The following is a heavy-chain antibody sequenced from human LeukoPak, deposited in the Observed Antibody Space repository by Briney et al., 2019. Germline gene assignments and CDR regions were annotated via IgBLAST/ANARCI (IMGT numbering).Heavy chain of an antibody. J-gene: IGHJ4*02. CDR3: ARGDDYSRYYFDY. Sequence: GGSLRLSCAASGFPFSSFSMNWARQAPGTGLEWVSSISSSSSYIYYADSLKGRFTISRDNAKNSLYLQMNSLRAEDTAVYYCARGDDYSRYYFDYWGQGTLVTVSS. CDR1: GFPFSSFS. V-gene: IGHV3-21*01. CDR2: ISSSSSYI. D-gene: IGHD4-11*01.